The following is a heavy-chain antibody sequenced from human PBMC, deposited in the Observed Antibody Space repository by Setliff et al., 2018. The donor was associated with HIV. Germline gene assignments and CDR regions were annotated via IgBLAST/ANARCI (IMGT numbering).Heavy chain of an antibody. V-gene: IGHV4-59*11. CDR3: ARDELTIFGDPDAFDI. J-gene: IGHJ3*02. CDR1: GGSISSHY. D-gene: IGHD3-3*01. Sequence: KASETLSLTCTVSGGSISSHYWSWIRQPPGKGLEWIGSIYYSGSTNYNPSLKSRVTISVDTSKNQFSLKLSSVTVADTAVYYCARDELTIFGDPDAFDIWGQGTMVTVS. CDR2: IYYSGST.